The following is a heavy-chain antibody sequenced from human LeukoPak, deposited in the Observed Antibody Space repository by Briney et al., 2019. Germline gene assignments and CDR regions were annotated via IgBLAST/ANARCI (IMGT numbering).Heavy chain of an antibody. D-gene: IGHD6-13*01. J-gene: IGHJ4*02. V-gene: IGHV4-59*11. CDR3: ARASPPKAGIALDS. Sequence: SETLSLTCTVSNGSISPHYWSWIRQPPHKGLEWIGYVFYTGGPNYNPSLKSRLTISVDTSKHQFSLNLRSVTAADTAVYYCARASPPKAGIALDSWGQGTLVTVSS. CDR1: NGSISPHY. CDR2: VFYTGGP.